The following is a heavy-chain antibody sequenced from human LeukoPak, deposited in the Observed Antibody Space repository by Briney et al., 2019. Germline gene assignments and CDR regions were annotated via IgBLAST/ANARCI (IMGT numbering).Heavy chain of an antibody. J-gene: IGHJ4*02. CDR1: GGSISSYY. CDR2: IYYSGST. CDR3: ARGSVAGTIFDY. V-gene: IGHV4-59*01. Sequence: SETLSLTCSVSGGSISSYYWSWIRQPPGKGLEWIGYIYYSGSTNYNPSLKSRVTISVDTSKNQFSLKLSSVTAADTAVYYCARGSVAGTIFDYWGQGTLVTVSS. D-gene: IGHD6-19*01.